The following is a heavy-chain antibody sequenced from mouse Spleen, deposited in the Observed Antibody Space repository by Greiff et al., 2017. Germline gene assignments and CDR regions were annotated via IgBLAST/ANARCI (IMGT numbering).Heavy chain of an antibody. CDR1: GFSLTSYG. V-gene: IGHV2-6*01. CDR3: ASDHSRRGYYAMDY. D-gene: IGHD1-2*01. CDR2: IWGGGST. J-gene: IGHJ4*01. Sequence: VQLQESGPGLVAPSQSLSITCTVSGFSLTSYGVDWVRQSPGKGLEWLGVIWGGGSTNYNSALKSRLSISKDNSKSQVFLKMNSLQTDDTAMYYCASDHSRRGYYAMDYWGQGTSVTVSS.